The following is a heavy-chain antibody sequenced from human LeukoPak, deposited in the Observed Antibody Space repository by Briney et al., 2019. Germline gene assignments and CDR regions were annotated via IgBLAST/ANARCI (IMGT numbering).Heavy chain of an antibody. Sequence: GASVKVSCKASGYSFISYGISWVRQAPGQGPDWMGWISVYNGNIHYAQKFQGRVTVTTDTSTNTAYMELRSLRSDDTAVYYCARAINYGSGSYYLFDYWGQGTLVTVSS. CDR3: ARAINYGSGSYYLFDY. J-gene: IGHJ4*02. D-gene: IGHD3-10*01. V-gene: IGHV1-18*01. CDR2: ISVYNGNI. CDR1: GYSFISYG.